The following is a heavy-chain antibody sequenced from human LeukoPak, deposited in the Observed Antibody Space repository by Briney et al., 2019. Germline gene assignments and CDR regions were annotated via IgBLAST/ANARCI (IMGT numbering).Heavy chain of an antibody. D-gene: IGHD7-27*01. CDR3: AREDLNWGYY. V-gene: IGHV3-7*01. CDR2: IKQDGSEK. J-gene: IGHJ4*02. Sequence: GGSLRLSCAASGFTFGTYWMTWVRQAPGKGLEWVANIKQDGSEKYYVDSVKGRFTISRDNAKNSLYLQMNSLRAEDTAVYYCAREDLNWGYYWGQGTLVTVSS. CDR1: GFTFGTYW.